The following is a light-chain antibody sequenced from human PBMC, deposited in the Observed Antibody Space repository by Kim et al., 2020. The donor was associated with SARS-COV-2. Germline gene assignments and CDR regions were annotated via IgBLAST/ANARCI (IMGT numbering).Light chain of an antibody. CDR1: SSDVGGYNY. CDR3: SSYAGSNRV. V-gene: IGLV2-8*01. Sequence: PGQSVTISCTGTSSDVGGYNYVSCYQQHPGKAPKLMIYEVSKRPSGVPDRFSGSKSGNTASLTVSGLQAEDEADYYCSSYAGSNRVFGTGTKVTVL. J-gene: IGLJ1*01. CDR2: EVS.